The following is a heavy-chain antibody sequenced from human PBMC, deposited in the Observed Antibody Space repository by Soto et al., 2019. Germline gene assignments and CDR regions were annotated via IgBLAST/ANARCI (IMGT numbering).Heavy chain of an antibody. Sequence: PSVKVPSKASVYTFPHYGIIWLGQAPGQGVEWMGLISTYNGNTISAQKNQSRVTMTKDTSTSTAYVERRSLRSDDTAVYYCAREEGISDWHAFDYWGQGTLVTVSS. J-gene: IGHJ4*02. D-gene: IGHD6-19*01. CDR3: AREEGISDWHAFDY. V-gene: IGHV1-18*04. CDR2: ISTYNGNT. CDR1: VYTFPHYG.